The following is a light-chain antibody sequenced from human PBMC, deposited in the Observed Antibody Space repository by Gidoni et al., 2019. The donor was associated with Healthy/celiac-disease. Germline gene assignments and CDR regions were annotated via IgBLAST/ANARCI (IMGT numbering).Light chain of an antibody. J-gene: IGLJ3*02. CDR2: EVS. Sequence: ISCTGTSSDVGGYNYVSWYQQHPGKAPKLMIYEVSNRPSGVSNRFSGSKSGNTASLTISGLQAEDEADYYCSSYTSSSTLNWVFGGGTKLTVL. CDR1: SSDVGGYNY. CDR3: SSYTSSSTLNWV. V-gene: IGLV2-14*01.